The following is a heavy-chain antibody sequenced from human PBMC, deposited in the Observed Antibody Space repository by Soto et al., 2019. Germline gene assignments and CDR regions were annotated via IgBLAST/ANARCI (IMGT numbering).Heavy chain of an antibody. CDR1: GFTFSGSA. V-gene: IGHV3-73*01. J-gene: IGHJ1*01. CDR3: TVRAPWGFQH. Sequence: GGSLRLSCAASGFTFSGSAMHWVRQASGKGLEWVGRIRSKANSYATAYAASVKGRFTISRDDSKNTAYLQMNSLKTEDTAVYYCTVRAPWGFQHWGQGTLVTVSS. D-gene: IGHD1-26*01. CDR2: IRSKANSYAT.